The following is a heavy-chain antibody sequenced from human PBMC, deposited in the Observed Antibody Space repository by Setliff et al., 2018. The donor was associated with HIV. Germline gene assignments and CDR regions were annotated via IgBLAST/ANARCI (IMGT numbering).Heavy chain of an antibody. Sequence: SVKVSCKASGGTFSNYAINWVRQAPGQGLEWMGGIIPIFGTLNYAQKFQGRVTITTDASTSTAYMELSSLRSEDTAVYYCARGPDVRTGESAFDIWGQGTTVTVSS. CDR2: IIPIFGTL. J-gene: IGHJ3*02. CDR1: GGTFSNYA. V-gene: IGHV1-69*05. CDR3: ARGPDVRTGESAFDI.